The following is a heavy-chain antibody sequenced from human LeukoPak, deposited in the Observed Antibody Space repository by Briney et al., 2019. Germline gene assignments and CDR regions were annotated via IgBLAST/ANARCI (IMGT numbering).Heavy chain of an antibody. Sequence: PSETLSLTCTVSGDSFSLFYWSWVRQPAGKGLEWIGRIYASGSSDYNPSLKSRVSMSVDSSKNQFSLKLASVTAADTDIYYCARDFYGGNSDAFDIWGQGTMVTVSS. V-gene: IGHV4-4*07. CDR3: ARDFYGGNSDAFDI. CDR2: IYASGSS. CDR1: GDSFSLFY. D-gene: IGHD4-23*01. J-gene: IGHJ3*02.